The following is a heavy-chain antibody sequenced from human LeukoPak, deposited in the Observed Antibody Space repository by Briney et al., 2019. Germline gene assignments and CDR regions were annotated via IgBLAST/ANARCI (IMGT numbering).Heavy chain of an antibody. CDR1: GYSISSGYY. Sequence: SETLSLTCAVSGYSISSGYYWGWMRQPPGKGLEWIGSIYHSGSTYYNPSLKSGVTISVDTSKNQFSLKVTSVTAADTALYYCARGSGYSNYLDYSGQGTLVTVSS. J-gene: IGHJ4*02. V-gene: IGHV4-38-2*01. CDR3: ARGSGYSNYLDY. CDR2: IYHSGST. D-gene: IGHD5-12*01.